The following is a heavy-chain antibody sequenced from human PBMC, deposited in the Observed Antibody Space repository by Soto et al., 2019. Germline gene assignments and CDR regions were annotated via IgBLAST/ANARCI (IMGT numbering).Heavy chain of an antibody. J-gene: IGHJ5*02. D-gene: IGHD2-15*01. CDR1: GGTFSSYA. CDR2: IIPIFGTA. V-gene: IGHV1-69*12. CDR3: ARGVDCSGGSCYSGGSHNWFDP. Sequence: QVQLVQSGAEVKKPGSSVKVSCKASGGTFSSYAISWVRQAPGQGLEWMGGIIPIFGTANYAQKFQGRVTSTADESTSTAYMELSSLRSEDTAVYYCARGVDCSGGSCYSGGSHNWFDPWGQGTLVTVSS.